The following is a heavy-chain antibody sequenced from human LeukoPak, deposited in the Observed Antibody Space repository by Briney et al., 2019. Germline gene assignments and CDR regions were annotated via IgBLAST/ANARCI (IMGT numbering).Heavy chain of an antibody. CDR1: GFTFSSYW. V-gene: IGHV3-7*01. D-gene: IGHD3-16*01. CDR2: IKQGGSEK. CDR3: ARVGGGGSYFGY. Sequence: GGSLRLSCAASGFTFSSYWMSWVRQAPGKGLEWVANIKQGGSEKYYVDSVKGRFTISRDNDKNSLYLQMNSLRAEDTAVYYCARVGGGGSYFGYWGQGTLVTVSS. J-gene: IGHJ4*02.